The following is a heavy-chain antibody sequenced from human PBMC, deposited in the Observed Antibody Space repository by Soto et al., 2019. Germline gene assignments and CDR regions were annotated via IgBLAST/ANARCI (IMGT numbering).Heavy chain of an antibody. Sequence: PSETLSLTCTVSGGSVSSGSSYWSWVRQPPGKGLEWIGYIYYSGSTNYSPSLKSRVTISVDTSKNQFSLKLSSLTAADTAVYYCAKGRDGYIYSWGQGTLVNVSS. CDR2: IYYSGST. CDR1: GGSVSSGSSY. J-gene: IGHJ4*02. CDR3: AKGRDGYIYS. V-gene: IGHV4-61*01.